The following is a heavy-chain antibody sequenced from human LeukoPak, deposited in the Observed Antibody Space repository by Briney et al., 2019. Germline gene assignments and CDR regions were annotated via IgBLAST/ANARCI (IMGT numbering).Heavy chain of an antibody. CDR3: TRELAS. J-gene: IGHJ5*02. CDR1: GFIFSNYR. V-gene: IGHV3-48*01. Sequence: GGSLRLSCATSGFIFSNYRMNWVRQAPGKGLEWVSYISSTSDTIYYVDSVKGRFTISRDNAKNSLYLQMNSLRVDDTAVYYCTRELASWGQGTLVTVSS. CDR2: ISSTSDTI.